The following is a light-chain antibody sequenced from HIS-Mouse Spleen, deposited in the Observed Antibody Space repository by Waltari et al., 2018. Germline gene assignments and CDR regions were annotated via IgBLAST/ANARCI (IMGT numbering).Light chain of an antibody. CDR2: EGS. Sequence: QSALTQPASVSGSPGQSITISCTGTSRGVGSYNLVPWYQQHPGKAPKLMIYEGSKRPSGVSNRFSGSKSGNTASLTISGLQAEDEADYYCCSYAGSSTVFGGGTKLTVL. CDR3: CSYAGSSTV. CDR1: SRGVGSYNL. J-gene: IGLJ2*01. V-gene: IGLV2-23*01.